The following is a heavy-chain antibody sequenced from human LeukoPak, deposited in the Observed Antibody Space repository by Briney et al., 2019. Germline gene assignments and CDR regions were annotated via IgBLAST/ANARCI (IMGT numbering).Heavy chain of an antibody. V-gene: IGHV3-30*18. CDR3: AKVLGYNWKDVGGMDV. D-gene: IGHD1-20*01. CDR2: ISYDGGNK. J-gene: IGHJ6*02. CDR1: GFTFSNYG. Sequence: GGSLRLSCAASGFTFSNYGIHWVRQAPGKGLEWVAVISYDGGNKFYIDSVKGRFTISRDNSKNTVYLQMNSLRVEDAAVYYCAKVLGYNWKDVGGMDVWGQGTTVTVSS.